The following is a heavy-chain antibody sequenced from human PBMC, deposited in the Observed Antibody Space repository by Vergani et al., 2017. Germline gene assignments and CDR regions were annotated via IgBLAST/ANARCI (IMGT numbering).Heavy chain of an antibody. Sequence: EVQLLESGGGLVQPGGSLRLSCAASGFTFSSDAMSWVRQVPGKGLEWVSAISGSGGSTYYADSVKGRFTISRDNSKNTLYLQMNSLRAEDTAVYYCAKGDSIAVAGLVDYWGQGTLVTVSS. D-gene: IGHD6-19*01. J-gene: IGHJ4*02. V-gene: IGHV3-23*01. CDR1: GFTFSSDA. CDR2: ISGSGGST. CDR3: AKGDSIAVAGLVDY.